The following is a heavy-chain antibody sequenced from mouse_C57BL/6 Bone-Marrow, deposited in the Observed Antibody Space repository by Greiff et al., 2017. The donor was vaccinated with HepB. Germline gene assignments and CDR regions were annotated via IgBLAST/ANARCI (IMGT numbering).Heavy chain of an antibody. J-gene: IGHJ2*01. D-gene: IGHD2-2*01. CDR1: GYAFTNYL. Sequence: QVQLQQSGAELVRPGPSVKVSCKASGYAFTNYLIEWVKQRPGQGLEWIGVINPGSGGTNYNEKFKGKATLTADKSSSTAYMQLSSLTSEDSAVYFCARYLVTTGYYFDYWGQGTTLTVSS. CDR3: ARYLVTTGYYFDY. CDR2: INPGSGGT. V-gene: IGHV1-54*01.